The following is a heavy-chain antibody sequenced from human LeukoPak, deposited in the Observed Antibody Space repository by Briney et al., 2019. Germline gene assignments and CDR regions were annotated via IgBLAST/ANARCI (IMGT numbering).Heavy chain of an antibody. Sequence: GGSLRLSCAVSGFTFSSYGMSWVRQAPGKGLEWVSAISGSGYSAYYADSVKGRFTISRDSAKNSLYLQMNSLRAEDTAVYYCARGGFFDWLPLYWGQGTPVTVSS. D-gene: IGHD3-9*01. CDR1: GFTFSSYG. CDR2: ISGSGYSA. J-gene: IGHJ4*02. CDR3: ARGGFFDWLPLY. V-gene: IGHV3-23*01.